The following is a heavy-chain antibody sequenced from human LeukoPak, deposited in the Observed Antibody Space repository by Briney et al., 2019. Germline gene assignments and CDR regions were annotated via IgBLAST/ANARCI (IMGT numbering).Heavy chain of an antibody. CDR1: GDSISSYY. CDR2: IYSTGST. V-gene: IGHV4-59*01. J-gene: IGHJ3*02. D-gene: IGHD3-22*01. CDR3: ACLTTAEAFDI. Sequence: PSETLSLTCTVSGDSISSYYWSWIRQPPGKGLEWIAYIYSTGSTNYNPSLKSRVTISVDTSKNQFSLKLSSVTAADTAVYFCACLTTAEAFDIWGQGTMVTVSS.